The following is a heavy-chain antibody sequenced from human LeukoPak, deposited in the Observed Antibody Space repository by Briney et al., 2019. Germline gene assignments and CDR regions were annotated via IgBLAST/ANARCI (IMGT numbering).Heavy chain of an antibody. Sequence: ASVKVSCKASGYTFTSYDINWVRQATGQGLEWMGWMNPNSGNTGYAQKFQGRVTMTRNTSISTAYMGLSSLRSEDTAVYYCARILGGSSWYLFYYYMDVWGKGTTVTVSS. CDR2: MNPNSGNT. CDR1: GYTFTSYD. J-gene: IGHJ6*03. CDR3: ARILGGSSWYLFYYYMDV. D-gene: IGHD6-13*01. V-gene: IGHV1-8*01.